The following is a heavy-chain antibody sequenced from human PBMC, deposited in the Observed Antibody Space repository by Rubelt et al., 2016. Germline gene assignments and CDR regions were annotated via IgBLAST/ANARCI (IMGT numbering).Heavy chain of an antibody. J-gene: IGHJ4*02. CDR3: ATDRGGCFDY. V-gene: IGHV1-18*04. Sequence: QVQLVQSGAEVKKPGASMKVSCKASGYTFRNFGISWVRQAPGQGLEWMGWIAPYNDNTMYAREFKGRLPMTTDTSASTAYMELRSLRSDDTAVYYCATDRGGCFDYWGQGTLVTVSS. D-gene: IGHD2-15*01. CDR1: GYTFRNFG. CDR2: IAPYNDNT.